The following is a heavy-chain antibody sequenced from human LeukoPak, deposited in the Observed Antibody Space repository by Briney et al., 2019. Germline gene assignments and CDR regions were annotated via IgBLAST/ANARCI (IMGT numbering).Heavy chain of an antibody. V-gene: IGHV4-39*07. J-gene: IGHJ3*02. CDR3: ARDKFSGSYPDAFDI. Sequence: SETLSLTCTVSGGSISGNDYYWGWIRQPPGKGLEWIVSVYYSGSTYYNPSLKSRVTISVDTSKNQFSLELRSVTAADTAVYYCARDKFSGSYPDAFDIWGQGTMVIVSS. CDR1: GGSISGNDYY. CDR2: VYYSGST. D-gene: IGHD1-26*01.